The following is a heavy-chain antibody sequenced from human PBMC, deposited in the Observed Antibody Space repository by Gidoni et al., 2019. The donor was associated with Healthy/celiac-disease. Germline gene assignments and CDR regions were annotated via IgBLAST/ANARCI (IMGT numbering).Heavy chain of an antibody. CDR1: GGSISSSSYY. CDR2: IYYSGST. Sequence: QLQLQESGPGLVKPSETLSLTCTVSGGSISSSSYYWGWIRQPPGKGLEWIGSIYYSGSTYYNPSLKSRVTISVDTSKNQFSLKLSSVTAADTAVYYCARRTYSGTWFDPWGQGTLVTVSS. D-gene: IGHD1-7*01. J-gene: IGHJ5*02. CDR3: ARRTYSGTWFDP. V-gene: IGHV4-39*01.